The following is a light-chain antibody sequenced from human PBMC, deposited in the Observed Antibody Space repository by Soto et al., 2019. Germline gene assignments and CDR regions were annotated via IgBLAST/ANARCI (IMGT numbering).Light chain of an antibody. Sequence: QSALTQPPSVSGAHGQRVNISCTASSSNIGAGYDVHWYQQLLGPVPKLLTYGNSHRPSGVPDRFSGSKSGTSASLAITGLQAEDEDEYYCQSYDSSLSGWVFGEGTKLTLL. V-gene: IGLV1-40*01. CDR3: QSYDSSLSGWV. CDR1: SSNIGAGYD. J-gene: IGLJ3*02. CDR2: GNS.